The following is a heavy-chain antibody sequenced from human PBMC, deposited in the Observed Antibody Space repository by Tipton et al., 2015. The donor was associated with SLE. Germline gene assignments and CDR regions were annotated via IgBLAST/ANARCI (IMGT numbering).Heavy chain of an antibody. Sequence: GSLRLSCAASGFTFSSYAMSCVRQAPGKGLEWVSPISGSGGRTYYPDSVKGRLTISRDNSKNTMYLQMNRLRAEDTAVYYCAKDSSGSYSAFDIWGQGTMVTGSS. CDR3: AKDSSGSYSAFDI. J-gene: IGHJ3*02. CDR2: ISGSGGRT. CDR1: GFTFSSYA. D-gene: IGHD1-26*01. V-gene: IGHV3-23*01.